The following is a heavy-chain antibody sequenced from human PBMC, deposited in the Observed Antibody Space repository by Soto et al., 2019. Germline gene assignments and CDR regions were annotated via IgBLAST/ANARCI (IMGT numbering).Heavy chain of an antibody. CDR3: AKEVRRGSSWSVFDY. Sequence: GGSLRPSFEASGFPFIGYGIPGVRQAPAKGLEWVAVISYDGSNKYYADSVKGRFTISRDNSKNTLYLQMNSLRAEDTAVYYCAKEVRRGSSWSVFDYWGQGTLVTVSS. D-gene: IGHD6-13*01. CDR2: ISYDGSNK. V-gene: IGHV3-30*18. J-gene: IGHJ4*02. CDR1: GFPFIGYG.